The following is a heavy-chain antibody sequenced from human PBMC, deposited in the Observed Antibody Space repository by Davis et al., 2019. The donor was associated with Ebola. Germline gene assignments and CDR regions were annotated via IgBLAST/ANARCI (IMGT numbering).Heavy chain of an antibody. D-gene: IGHD4-17*01. J-gene: IGHJ4*02. CDR2: IIPTFGSV. V-gene: IGHV1-69*13. CDR1: GGTFSSYT. Sequence: SVKVSCKASGGTFSSYTISWVRQAPGQGLEWMGRIIPTFGSVNNAQKFQGRVTITADESTSTAYMELGSLRSEDTAVYYCVVLTTTVTQSDYWGQGTLVTVSS. CDR3: VVLTTTVTQSDY.